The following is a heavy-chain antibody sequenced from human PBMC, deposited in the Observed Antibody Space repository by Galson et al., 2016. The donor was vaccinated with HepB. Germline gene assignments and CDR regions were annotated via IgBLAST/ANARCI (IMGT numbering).Heavy chain of an antibody. D-gene: IGHD2-2*02. CDR3: ARLSTGYCSSTSCYRNAFDI. Sequence: SETLSLTCTVSGGSISSSSYYWGWIRQPPGKGLEWIGSIYYSGSTYYNPSLKSRVTISVDTSKNQFSLKLSSVTAADTAVYYCARLSTGYCSSTSCYRNAFDIWGQGTMVTVSS. CDR1: GGSISSSSYY. CDR2: IYYSGST. V-gene: IGHV4-39*01. J-gene: IGHJ3*02.